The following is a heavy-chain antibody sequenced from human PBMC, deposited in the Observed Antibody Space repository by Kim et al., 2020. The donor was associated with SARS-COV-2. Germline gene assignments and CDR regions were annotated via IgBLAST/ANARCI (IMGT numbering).Heavy chain of an antibody. V-gene: IGHV3-30*18. CDR3: AKFTESIAAAGYYYYGM. J-gene: IGHJ6*01. CDR2: ISYDGSNK. D-gene: IGHD6-13*01. CDR1: GFTFSSYG. Sequence: GGSLRLSCAASGFTFSSYGMHWVRQAPGKGLEWVAVISYDGSNKYYADSVKGRFTISRDNSKNTLYLQMNSLRAEDTAVYYCAKFTESIAAAGYYYYGM.